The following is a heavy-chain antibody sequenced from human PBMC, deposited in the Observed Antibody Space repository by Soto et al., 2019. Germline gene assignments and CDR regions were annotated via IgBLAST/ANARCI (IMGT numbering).Heavy chain of an antibody. J-gene: IGHJ6*02. CDR1: GGTFSSYA. V-gene: IGHV1-69*13. CDR2: IIPIFGTA. CDR3: ARTRDDYGAPEDYYYGMDV. Sequence: GASVKVSCKASGGTFSSYAISWVRQAPGQGLEWMGGIIPIFGTANYAQKFQGRVTITADESTSTAYMELSSLRSEDTAVYYCARTRDDYGAPEDYYYGMDVWGQGTTVTVSS. D-gene: IGHD4-17*01.